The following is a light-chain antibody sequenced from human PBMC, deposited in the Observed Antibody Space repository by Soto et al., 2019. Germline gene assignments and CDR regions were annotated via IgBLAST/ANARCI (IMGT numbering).Light chain of an antibody. V-gene: IGLV1-40*01. J-gene: IGLJ2*01. CDR2: DNT. CDR1: RSNIGAGYA. CDR3: QSYDTSLSASV. Sequence: QSVLTQPPSVSGAPGQRVTISCTGSRSNIGAGYAVHWYQQLPGTAPKLLIYDNTNRPSGVPDRFSASESGTSASLAITGHQPEDEADYYCQSYDTSLSASVFGGGTKLTVL.